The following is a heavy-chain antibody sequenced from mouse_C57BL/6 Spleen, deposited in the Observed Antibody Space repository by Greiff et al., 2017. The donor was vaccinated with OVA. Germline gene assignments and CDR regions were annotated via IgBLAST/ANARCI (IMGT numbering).Heavy chain of an antibody. CDR2: IHPNSGST. CDR3: ASSLITTVVATGAMDY. Sequence: QVQLQQSGAELVKPGASVKLSCKASGYTFTSYWMHWVKQRPGQGLEWIGMIHPNSGSTNYNEKFKSKATLTVDKSSSTAYMQLSSLTSEDSAVYYCASSLITTVVATGAMDYWGQGTSVTVSS. J-gene: IGHJ4*01. CDR1: GYTFTSYW. D-gene: IGHD1-1*01. V-gene: IGHV1-64*01.